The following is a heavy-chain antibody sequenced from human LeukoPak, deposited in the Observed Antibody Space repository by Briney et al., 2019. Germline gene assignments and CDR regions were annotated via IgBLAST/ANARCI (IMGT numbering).Heavy chain of an antibody. V-gene: IGHV3-30*18. J-gene: IGHJ4*02. D-gene: IGHD6-13*01. CDR3: ANGRGIAAEFRY. CDR2: ISYDGSNQ. Sequence: GGSLRSSCAALGFTFSNSGMHWVGQSPGKGLNWVAGISYDGSNQYYSDSLRGRFTISRDNSKNLLYLQMNSLRPEDTALYYCANGRGIAAEFRYWGQGALVTVSS. CDR1: GFTFSNSG.